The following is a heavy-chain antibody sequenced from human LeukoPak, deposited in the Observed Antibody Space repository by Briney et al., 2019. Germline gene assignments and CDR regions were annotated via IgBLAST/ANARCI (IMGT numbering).Heavy chain of an antibody. CDR2: IIPMFGTT. Sequence: GASVKVSCKASGGSSSSYSISWVRQAPGQGLEWMGGIIPMFGTTNYAQKFQGRVTVTADESTSTAYVEVTSLRSEDTAVYYCARVNGLRYFDWPDYWGQGTLVTVSS. CDR3: ARVNGLRYFDWPDY. J-gene: IGHJ4*02. V-gene: IGHV1-69*13. CDR1: GGSSSSYS. D-gene: IGHD3-9*01.